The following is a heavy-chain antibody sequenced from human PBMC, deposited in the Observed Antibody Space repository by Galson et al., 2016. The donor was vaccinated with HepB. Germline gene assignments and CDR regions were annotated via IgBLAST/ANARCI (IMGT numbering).Heavy chain of an antibody. J-gene: IGHJ4*02. CDR3: VTSLLLYFDY. Sequence: SLRLSCAASGFTFSSYKMHWVRQAPGKGLDWVAVISYDGSNKYYADSVKGRFTISRDNSKNTLYLQMNSLRAEDTAVYYCVTSLLLYFDYWGQGTLVTVSS. CDR2: ISYDGSNK. CDR1: GFTFSSYK. D-gene: IGHD3-10*01. V-gene: IGHV3-30*03.